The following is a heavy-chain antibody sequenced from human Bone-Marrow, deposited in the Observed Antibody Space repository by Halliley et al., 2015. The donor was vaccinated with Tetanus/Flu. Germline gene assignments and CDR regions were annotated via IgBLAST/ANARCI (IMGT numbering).Heavy chain of an antibody. CDR3: AKENRIQPGGSRFGP. D-gene: IGHD2-15*01. Sequence: SLRLSCEASAFIFGNYWMSWVRQAPGRGLEWVANINQDGSEKHFADSVKGRFTISRDNARKSVYLQMHSLRAEDTALYYCAKENRIQPGGSRFGPWGQGNLGTLSS. CDR1: AFIFGNYW. V-gene: IGHV3-7*01. CDR2: INQDGSEK. J-gene: IGHJ5*02.